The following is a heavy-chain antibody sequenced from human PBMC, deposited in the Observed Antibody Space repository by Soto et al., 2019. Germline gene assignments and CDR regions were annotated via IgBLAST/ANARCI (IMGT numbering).Heavy chain of an antibody. V-gene: IGHV4-31*11. J-gene: IGHJ4*02. D-gene: IGHD3-10*01. Sequence: LSLTCAVSGGSISSGGYYWSWIRQHPGKGLEWIGYIYYSGSTYYNPSLKSRVTISVDTSKNQFSLKLSSVTAADTAVYYCARSGGVYYGSGSYYRVDYWGQGTLVTVSS. CDR2: IYYSGST. CDR1: GGSISSGGYY. CDR3: ARSGGVYYGSGSYYRVDY.